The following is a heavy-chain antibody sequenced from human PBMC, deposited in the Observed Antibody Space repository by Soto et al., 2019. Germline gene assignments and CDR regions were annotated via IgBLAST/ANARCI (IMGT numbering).Heavy chain of an antibody. CDR1: GFTFSSYG. V-gene: IGHV3-30*18. J-gene: IGHJ6*02. D-gene: IGHD5-18*01. CDR3: AKAPLGYGPTLRAYHPTRPSRYYGMDV. CDR2: ISYDGSNK. Sequence: QVQLVESGGGVVQPGRSLRLSCAASGFTFSSYGMHWVRQAPGKGLEWVAVISYDGSNKYYADSVKGRFTISRDNSKNTLYLQMNSLRAEDTAVYYCAKAPLGYGPTLRAYHPTRPSRYYGMDVWGQGTTVTVSS.